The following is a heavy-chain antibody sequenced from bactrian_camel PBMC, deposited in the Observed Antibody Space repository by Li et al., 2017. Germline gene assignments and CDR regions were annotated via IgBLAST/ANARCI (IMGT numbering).Heavy chain of an antibody. D-gene: IGHD3*01. CDR1: EYIFSNCG. V-gene: IGHV3S53*01. CDR3: AARRSMGYCSGSWSLYDNNY. Sequence: HVQLVESGGGSVQAGGSLKLSCKGSEYIFSNCGMAWYRQPPGQGSELVAIFDLDGTPTYADSVKGRFTISQDTAKNTLYLQMNSLKPEDTAMYYCAARRSMGYCSGSWSLYDNNYWGQGTQVTVS. J-gene: IGHJ4*01. CDR2: FDLDGTP.